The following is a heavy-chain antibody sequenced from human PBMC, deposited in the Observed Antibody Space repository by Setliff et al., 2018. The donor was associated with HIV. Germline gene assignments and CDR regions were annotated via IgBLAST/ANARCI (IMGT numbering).Heavy chain of an antibody. CDR2: IRPYNGPT. J-gene: IGHJ5*02. CDR1: GYTFTSDG. Sequence: ASVKVSCKASGYTFTSDGTGWVRQAPGQGLEWMGWIRPYNGPTNYAQKLQGRVTMTTDTSTSTTYMELKSLRSDDTAVYFCARWSCGRATSYDSPYNWFDHWGQGTLVTVSS. D-gene: IGHD5-18*01. V-gene: IGHV1-18*01. CDR3: ARWSCGRATSYDSPYNWFDH.